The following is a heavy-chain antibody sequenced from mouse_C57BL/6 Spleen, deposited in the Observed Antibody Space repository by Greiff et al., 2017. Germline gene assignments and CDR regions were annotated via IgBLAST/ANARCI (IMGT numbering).Heavy chain of an antibody. CDR2: IYPGGGYT. V-gene: IGHV1-63*01. CDR1: GYTFTNYW. Sequence: QVQLKQSGAELVRPGTSVKMSCKASGYTFTNYWIGWAKQRPGHGLEWIGDIYPGGGYTNYNEKFKGKATLTADKSSSTAYMQFSSLTSEDSAIYYCARSYGGDYFDYWGQGTTRTVSS. CDR3: ARSYGGDYFDY. D-gene: IGHD1-1*02. J-gene: IGHJ2*01.